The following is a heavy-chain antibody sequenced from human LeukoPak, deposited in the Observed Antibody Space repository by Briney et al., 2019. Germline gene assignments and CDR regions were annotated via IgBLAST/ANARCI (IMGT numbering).Heavy chain of an antibody. D-gene: IGHD2-15*01. CDR2: ISSSSSYI. Sequence: PGGSLRLSCAASGFTFSSYSMNWVRQAPEKGLEWVSSISSSSSYIYYADSVKGRFTISRDNSKNTLYLQMNSLRAEDTAVYYCARGYSDAFDIWGQGTMVTVSS. V-gene: IGHV3-21*04. CDR1: GFTFSSYS. J-gene: IGHJ3*02. CDR3: ARGYSDAFDI.